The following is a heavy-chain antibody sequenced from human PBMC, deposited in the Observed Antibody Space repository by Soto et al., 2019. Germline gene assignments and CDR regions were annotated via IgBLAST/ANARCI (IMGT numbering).Heavy chain of an antibody. CDR1: GRTIIGRSYY. V-gene: IGHV4-39*01. CDR2: IYYSGST. D-gene: IGHD3-3*01. Sequence: SETLSLTCTVAGRTIIGRSYYWSWIRQPPAKVLDCIRSIYYSGSTYYNPSLKSRVTISVDTSKNQFSLKLSSVTAADTAVYYCARHNQNYDFWSGYYAPYYYYMDVWGKGTTVTVSS. CDR3: ARHNQNYDFWSGYYAPYYYYMDV. J-gene: IGHJ6*03.